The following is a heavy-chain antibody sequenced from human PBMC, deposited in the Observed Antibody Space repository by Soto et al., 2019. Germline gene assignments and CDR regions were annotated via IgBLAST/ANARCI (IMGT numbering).Heavy chain of an antibody. CDR1: GGTFNNYV. CDR3: ARLPGRGTYPELWSGYLDS. D-gene: IGHD3-3*01. J-gene: IGHJ4*02. CDR2: IIPMLGTS. V-gene: IGHV1-69*01. Sequence: QVQLVQSGAEVKKPGSSVKVSCKASGGTFNNYVLSWIRQAPGQGLEWIGGIIPMLGTSNYAQKFRDRVTISADEFTSTAYMELSSLRSEDTAMYYWARLPGRGTYPELWSGYLDSWGQGTLVTGSS.